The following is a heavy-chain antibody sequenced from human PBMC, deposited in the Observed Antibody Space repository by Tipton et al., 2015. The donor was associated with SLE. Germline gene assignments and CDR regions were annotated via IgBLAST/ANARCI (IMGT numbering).Heavy chain of an antibody. CDR2: IYDSGST. D-gene: IGHD6-19*01. CDR3: ARDIGVVGAGVTPLDY. CDR1: GGSISSGY. J-gene: IGHJ4*02. V-gene: IGHV4-59*01. Sequence: TLSLTCTVSGGSISSGYWSWIRQFPGKGLEWIGYIYDSGSTNYNPSLKSRLTMSLDTSKNQISLQLKSVTAADTAVYFCARDIGVVGAGVTPLDYWGQGILVIVSS.